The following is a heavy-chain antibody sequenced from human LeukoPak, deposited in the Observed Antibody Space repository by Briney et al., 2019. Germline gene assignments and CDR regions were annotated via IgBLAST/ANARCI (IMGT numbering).Heavy chain of an antibody. J-gene: IGHJ4*02. CDR2: INPNSGGT. V-gene: IGHV1-2*02. Sequence: GASVKVSCKASGYTFTGYYMHWVRQAPGQGLEWMGWINPNSGGTNYAQKFQGRVTMTRDTSISTAYMDLSGLNSGDTAIYYCARDPYCSAGRCGFGGLDYWGQGTLVTVSS. CDR3: ARDPYCSAGRCGFGGLDY. D-gene: IGHD2-15*01. CDR1: GYTFTGYY.